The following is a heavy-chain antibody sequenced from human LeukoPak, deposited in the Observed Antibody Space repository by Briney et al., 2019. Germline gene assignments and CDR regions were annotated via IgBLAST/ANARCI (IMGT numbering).Heavy chain of an antibody. J-gene: IGHJ4*01. Sequence: SETLSLTCTVSGGSISSYWWSWVRQPPGKGLEWIGHIFHSGSTTYNASLQSRVTISVDTPKNQFSLNLKSVTAADTAVYYCARFTRYDYGGYYLDYWGHGTPFTVSS. D-gene: IGHD4/OR15-4a*01. CDR2: IFHSGST. CDR1: GGSISSYW. V-gene: IGHV4-59*08. CDR3: ARFTRYDYGGYYLDY.